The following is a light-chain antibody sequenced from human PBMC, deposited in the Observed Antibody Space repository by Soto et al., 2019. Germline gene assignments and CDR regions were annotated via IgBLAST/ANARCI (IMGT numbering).Light chain of an antibody. CDR2: EGS. J-gene: IGLJ1*01. CDR3: CSYAGSSIFYV. CDR1: SSDVGSYNL. Sequence: QSALTQPASVSGSPGQSITISCNGTSSDVGSYNLVSWYQQHPGKAPKLMIYEGSKRPSGVSNRFSGSKSGNTASLTISGLQAEDEADYYCCSYAGSSIFYVFGTGTKLTVL. V-gene: IGLV2-23*01.